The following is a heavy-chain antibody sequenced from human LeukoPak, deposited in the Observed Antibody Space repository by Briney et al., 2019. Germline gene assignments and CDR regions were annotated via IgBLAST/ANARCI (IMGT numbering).Heavy chain of an antibody. J-gene: IGHJ4*02. CDR3: ATGWFGELLVYFDY. V-gene: IGHV4-31*03. CDR1: GGSISSGGYY. D-gene: IGHD3-10*01. Sequence: SETLSLTCTVSGGSISSGGYYWSWIRQHPGKGLEWIGYIYYSGSTYYNPSLKSRVTISVDTSKNQFSLKLSSVTAADTAVYYCATGWFGELLVYFDYWGQGTLVTVSS. CDR2: IYYSGST.